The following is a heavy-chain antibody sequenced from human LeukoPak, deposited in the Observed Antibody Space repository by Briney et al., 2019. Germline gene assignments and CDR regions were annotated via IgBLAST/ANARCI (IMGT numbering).Heavy chain of an antibody. D-gene: IGHD6-6*01. CDR1: GGTFSSYA. J-gene: IGHJ3*02. Sequence: SVKVSCKASGGTFSSYAISWVRQAPGQGLEWMGGIIPIFGTANYAQKFQGRVTITTDESTSTAYMELSSLRSEDTAVYYCARDQRAARTDAFDIWGQGTMVTVSS. V-gene: IGHV1-69*05. CDR3: ARDQRAARTDAFDI. CDR2: IIPIFGTA.